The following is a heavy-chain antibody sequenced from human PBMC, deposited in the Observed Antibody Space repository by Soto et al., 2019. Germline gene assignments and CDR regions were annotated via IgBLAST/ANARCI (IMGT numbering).Heavy chain of an antibody. CDR3: ASPKPVNLALRY. J-gene: IGHJ4*02. CDR2: INHSGST. CDR1: GGSFSGYY. V-gene: IGHV4-34*01. Sequence: QVQLQQWGAGLLKPSETLSLTCAVYGGSFSGYYWSWIRQPPGKGLEWIGEINHSGSTNYNPSLKCRVTISVDTSKNQFSLKLSSVTAADTAVYYCASPKPVNLALRYWGQGTLVTVSS.